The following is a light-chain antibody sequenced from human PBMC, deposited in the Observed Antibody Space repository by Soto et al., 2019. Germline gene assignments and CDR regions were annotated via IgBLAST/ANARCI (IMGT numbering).Light chain of an antibody. CDR3: QHYNSYSEA. Sequence: EIVLTQSAGTLSLSTGERATLSCRASQSVSSSYLAWYQQKPGQAPRLLIYGASSRATGIPDRFSGSGSGTDFTLTISSLQPDDFATYYCQHYNSYSEAFGQGTKVDI. CDR2: GAS. V-gene: IGKV3-20*01. J-gene: IGKJ1*01. CDR1: QSVSSSY.